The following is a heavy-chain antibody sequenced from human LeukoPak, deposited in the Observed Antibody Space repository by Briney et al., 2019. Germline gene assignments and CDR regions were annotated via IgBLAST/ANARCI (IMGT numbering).Heavy chain of an antibody. V-gene: IGHV4-59*01. CDR2: IHYTGST. J-gene: IGHJ5*02. CDR1: GGSISGYY. Sequence: SETLSLTCSVSGGSISGYYWSCIRQPPGKGLEWIGWIHYTGSTHYNPSLKSRLTISIATSKNQFSLKVSSVTAADTAVYYCARYAAAGGPNWFDPWGQGTLVTVSS. D-gene: IGHD6-13*01. CDR3: ARYAAAGGPNWFDP.